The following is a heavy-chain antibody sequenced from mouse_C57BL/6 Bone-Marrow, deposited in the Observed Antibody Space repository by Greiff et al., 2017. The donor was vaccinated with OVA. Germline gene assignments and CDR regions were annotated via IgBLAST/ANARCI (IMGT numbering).Heavy chain of an antibody. Sequence: VQLQQSGPGLVAPSPRLSIPFPFSLFSLTSYAISWVRQPPGKGLEWLGVIWTGGGTNYNSALKSRLSISKDNSKSQVFLKMNSLQTDDTARYYCASFTTVGYFDVWGTGTTVTVSS. CDR3: ASFTTVGYFDV. CDR1: LFSLTSYA. V-gene: IGHV2-9-1*01. J-gene: IGHJ1*03. D-gene: IGHD1-1*01. CDR2: IWTGGGT.